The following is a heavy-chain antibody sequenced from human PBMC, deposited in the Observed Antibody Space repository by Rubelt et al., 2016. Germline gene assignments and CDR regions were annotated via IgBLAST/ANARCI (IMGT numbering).Heavy chain of an antibody. D-gene: IGHD6-6*01. V-gene: IGHV4-59*08. Sequence: QVQLQESGPGLVKPSETLSLTCTVSGGSINSYYWSWIRQPPGKGLEWIEYVFYTGSANYNPSLKSRVTISVDTARTQFSLKLSSVTAADTAVYYCASNTKYSNWHGMNAWGQGTTVIVSS. CDR3: ASNTKYSNWHGMNA. CDR2: VFYTGSA. CDR1: GGSINSYY. J-gene: IGHJ6*02.